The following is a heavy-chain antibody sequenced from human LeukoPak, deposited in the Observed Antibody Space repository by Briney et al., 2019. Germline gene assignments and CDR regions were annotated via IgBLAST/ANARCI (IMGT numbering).Heavy chain of an antibody. V-gene: IGHV4-30-4*08. Sequence: SETLSLTCAVYGGSFSGYYWSWIRQPPGKGLEWIGYIYYSGSTYYNPSLKSRVTISVDTSKNQFSLKLSSVTAADTAVYYCARQDYYDSSGQFDYWGQGTLVTVSS. CDR3: ARQDYYDSSGQFDY. CDR2: IYYSGST. J-gene: IGHJ4*02. D-gene: IGHD3-22*01. CDR1: GGSFSGYY.